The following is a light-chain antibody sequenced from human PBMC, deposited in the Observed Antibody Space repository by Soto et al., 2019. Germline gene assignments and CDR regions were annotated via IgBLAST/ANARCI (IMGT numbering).Light chain of an antibody. Sequence: IVLTQSPGTLPLSPGERGTLSCRASESVRSGYLAWYQQKPGQAPRLLMYGASSRTTGTPDRFSGSGSGTDFTLTIGSLEPEDVAVYYCQQYGGSPQTFGQGTKVDIK. CDR1: ESVRSGY. CDR3: QQYGGSPQT. J-gene: IGKJ1*01. CDR2: GAS. V-gene: IGKV3-20*01.